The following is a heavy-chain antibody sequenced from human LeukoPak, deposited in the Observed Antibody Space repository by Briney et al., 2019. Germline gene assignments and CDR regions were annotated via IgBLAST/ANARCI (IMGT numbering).Heavy chain of an antibody. Sequence: GASVKVSCKASGGTFSSYAISWVRQAPGQGLEWMGGIIPIFGTANYAQKFQGRVTITADESTSTAYMELSSLRSEDTAVYYCARDEGRGYCSGGSCYRPYYYYYYYMDVWGKGTKVTVSS. CDR2: IIPIFGTA. D-gene: IGHD2-15*01. CDR1: GGTFSSYA. V-gene: IGHV1-69*13. CDR3: ARDEGRGYCSGGSCYRPYYYYYYYMDV. J-gene: IGHJ6*03.